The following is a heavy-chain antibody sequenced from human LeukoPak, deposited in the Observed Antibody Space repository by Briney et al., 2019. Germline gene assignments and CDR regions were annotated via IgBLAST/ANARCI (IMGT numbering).Heavy chain of an antibody. V-gene: IGHV3-23*01. CDR2: ISGSGGSI. CDR1: GFTFSSYA. CDR3: AKDRDYYDSSGYYQYFQH. D-gene: IGHD3-22*01. Sequence: QPGASLRLSCAASGFTFSSYAMSWVRQAPGKGLEWVSAISGSGGSIYYADSVKGRFTISRDNSKNTLYLQMNSLRAEDTAVYYCAKDRDYYDSSGYYQYFQHWGQGTLVTVSS. J-gene: IGHJ1*01.